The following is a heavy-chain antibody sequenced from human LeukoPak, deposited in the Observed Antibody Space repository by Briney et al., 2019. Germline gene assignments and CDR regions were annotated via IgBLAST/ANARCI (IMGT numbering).Heavy chain of an antibody. V-gene: IGHV3-7*05. CDR3: AKGAVIAANIFEY. Sequence: SGGSLRLSCAASGFTFSQYSMSWVRQAPGKGLEWVANIKQDGGEKYYVDSVKGRFTISRDNAKNSLYLQMNSLRAEDTAVYFCAKGAVIAANIFEYWGQGTLVTVSS. J-gene: IGHJ4*02. CDR1: GFTFSQYS. D-gene: IGHD2-15*01. CDR2: IKQDGGEK.